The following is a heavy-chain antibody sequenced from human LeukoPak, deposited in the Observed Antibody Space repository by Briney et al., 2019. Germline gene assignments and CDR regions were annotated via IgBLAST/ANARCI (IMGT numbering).Heavy chain of an antibody. J-gene: IGHJ4*02. CDR2: ISGGGSTM. V-gene: IGHV3-48*03. CDR3: ARDPAGVDY. CDR1: GFTFSNYE. Sequence: GGSLRLSCAASGFTFSNYEMSWVRQAPGKGLEWVSYISGGGSTMYYADSVKGRFTISRDNAKNSLFLQMNSLRAEDTAVCYCARDPAGVDYWGQGTLVTVSS. D-gene: IGHD3-10*01.